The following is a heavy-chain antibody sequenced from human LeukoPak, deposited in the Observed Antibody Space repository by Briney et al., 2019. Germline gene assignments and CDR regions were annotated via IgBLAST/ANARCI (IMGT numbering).Heavy chain of an antibody. D-gene: IGHD4-17*01. CDR3: ARVAPIYGDYDDAFDI. Sequence: SVKVSCKASGGTFGSYAISWVRQAPGQGLEWMGGIIPIFGTANYAQKFQGRVTITADESTSTAYMELSSLRSEDTAVYYCARVAPIYGDYDDAFDIWGQGTMVTVSS. V-gene: IGHV1-69*13. CDR2: IIPIFGTA. J-gene: IGHJ3*02. CDR1: GGTFGSYA.